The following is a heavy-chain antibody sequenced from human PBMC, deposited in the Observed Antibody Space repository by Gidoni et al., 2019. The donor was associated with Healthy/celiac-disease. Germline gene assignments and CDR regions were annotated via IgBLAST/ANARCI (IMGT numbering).Heavy chain of an antibody. Sequence: QVQLVQSGAEVKKPGASVMVHCKASGYTFTSYGISWVRQAPGQGLGWMGWSSAYNGTTNYAQKLQGRVTMTTDTSTSTAYMKLRSLRSDDAAVYYCARDDYGDYGWDLDYWGQGTLVTVSS. V-gene: IGHV1-18*01. CDR1: GYTFTSYG. CDR2: SSAYNGTT. D-gene: IGHD4-17*01. J-gene: IGHJ4*02. CDR3: ARDDYGDYGWDLDY.